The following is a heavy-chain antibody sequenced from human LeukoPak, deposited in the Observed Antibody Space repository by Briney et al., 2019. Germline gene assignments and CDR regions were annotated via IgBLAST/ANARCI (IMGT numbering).Heavy chain of an antibody. Sequence: GGSLRLSCTASGFTFKNYGMHWVRQAPGKGLEWVAFIRYDLSNKYYADSVKGRFTISRDNSKSTLYLQMNSLRSEDTAVYYCAKDVGADSYIYWGQGTLVTVSS. CDR3: AKDVGADSYIY. CDR2: IRYDLSNK. J-gene: IGHJ4*02. CDR1: GFTFKNYG. D-gene: IGHD5-18*01. V-gene: IGHV3-30*02.